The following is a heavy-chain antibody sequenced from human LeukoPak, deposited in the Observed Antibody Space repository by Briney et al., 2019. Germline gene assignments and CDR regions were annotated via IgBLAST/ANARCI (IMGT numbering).Heavy chain of an antibody. J-gene: IGHJ6*03. CDR2: VCPGVSEA. Sequence: ESLKVSRMQPLFYFSAFWIGSVRDRPRKSLEWMGLVCPGVSEARDSPSFQGQVTFSADTSTSTASLQWSSLKASDSAMYFCVKVAELATVTGDSQRFLYHVDVWGKGTAVTVSS. D-gene: IGHD2-21*01. V-gene: IGHV5-51*01. CDR3: VKVAELATVTGDSQRFLYHVDV. CDR1: LFYFSAFW.